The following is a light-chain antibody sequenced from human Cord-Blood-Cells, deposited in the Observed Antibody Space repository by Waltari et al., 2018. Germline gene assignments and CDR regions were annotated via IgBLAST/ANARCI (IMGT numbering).Light chain of an antibody. J-gene: IGLJ2*01. CDR3: QSYDSSLSGSV. V-gene: IGLV1-40*01. CDR2: GNS. Sequence: QSVLTQPPSVSGAPGQRVTISCTGSSSNIRAGYDVHWYQQLPGPAPKLLSYGNSNRPSGVPDRISGSKSGTSASLAITGLQAEDEADYYCQSYDSSLSGSVFGGGTKLTVL. CDR1: SSNIRAGYD.